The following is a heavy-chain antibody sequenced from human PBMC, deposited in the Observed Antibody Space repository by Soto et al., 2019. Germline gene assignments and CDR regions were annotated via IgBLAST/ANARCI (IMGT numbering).Heavy chain of an antibody. D-gene: IGHD3-10*01. Sequence: QVQLVQSGAEVKKPGASVKVSCKASGYTFTSYGISWVRQAPGQGLEWMGWISAYNGNTNYAQKLQGRVTTTTDTPTSPAYMELRSLRSDDTAVYYCARDCGYYYGSAPTTHLDYWGQGTLVTVSS. CDR2: ISAYNGNT. J-gene: IGHJ4*02. CDR3: ARDCGYYYGSAPTTHLDY. CDR1: GYTFTSYG. V-gene: IGHV1-18*01.